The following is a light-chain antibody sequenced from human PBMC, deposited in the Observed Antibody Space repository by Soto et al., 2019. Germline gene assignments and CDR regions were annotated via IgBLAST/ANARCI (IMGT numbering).Light chain of an antibody. V-gene: IGKV3-15*01. Sequence: EIVMTQSPATLSVSPGERATLSCRASQSVSSNLAWYQQTPGQAPRLLNYGASTRATGIPARFSGSGSSTEFTLTISSLQSEDFAVYYCQQYNNWPPWTFGQGNKVEIK. CDR3: QQYNNWPPWT. J-gene: IGKJ1*01. CDR1: QSVSSN. CDR2: GAS.